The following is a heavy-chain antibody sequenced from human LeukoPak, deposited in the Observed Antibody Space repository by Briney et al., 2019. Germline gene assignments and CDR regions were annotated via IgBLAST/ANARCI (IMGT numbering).Heavy chain of an antibody. CDR3: AKDAISRNSMWDYFDY. Sequence: PGGSLRLSCAASGFTVTNYAMSWVRQAPGKGLEWVSVIYSGGSTYYADSVKGRFTISRDNSKDTLFLQMSSLRVEDTAVYYCAKDAISRNSMWDYFDYMGQGTLVTVSS. J-gene: IGHJ4*02. CDR1: GFTVTNYA. V-gene: IGHV3-23*03. D-gene: IGHD1-7*01. CDR2: IYSGGST.